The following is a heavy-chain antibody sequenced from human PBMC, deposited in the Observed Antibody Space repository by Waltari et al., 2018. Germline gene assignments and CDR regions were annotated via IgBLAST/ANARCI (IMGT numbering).Heavy chain of an antibody. V-gene: IGHV3-23*01. CDR1: GFTFSSYT. D-gene: IGHD1-26*01. J-gene: IGHJ4*02. CDR3: AKSRPGEYPNLDY. CDR2: ISDSGGTI. Sequence: EVQLLESGGGLVQPGGSLRVSCAASGFTFSSYTMTWVRKAPGKGLEWVSVISDSGGTIYYIDSVKGRFTISRDNSKNTLYLQMDNPRAEDTAVYYCAKSRPGEYPNLDYWGPGTLVTVSS.